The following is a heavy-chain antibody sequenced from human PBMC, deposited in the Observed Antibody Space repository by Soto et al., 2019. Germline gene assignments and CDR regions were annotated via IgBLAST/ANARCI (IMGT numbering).Heavy chain of an antibody. CDR2: IKQDGSEK. Sequence: GGSLRLSCAASGFAFSTYWMTWVRQAPGKGLEWVANIKQDGSEKYYVDSVKGRFTISRDNAKNSLYLQMNSLRAEDTAVYYCARDPSIVATMGSIYYHYVMDFRGQGSSVIVSS. CDR1: GFAFSTYW. J-gene: IGHJ6*02. CDR3: ARDPSIVATMGSIYYHYVMDF. V-gene: IGHV3-7*01. D-gene: IGHD5-12*01.